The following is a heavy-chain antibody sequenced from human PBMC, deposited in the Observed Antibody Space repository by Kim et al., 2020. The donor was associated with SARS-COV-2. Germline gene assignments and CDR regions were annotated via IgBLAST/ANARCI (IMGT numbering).Heavy chain of an antibody. D-gene: IGHD3-10*01. J-gene: IGHJ4*01. Sequence: AKGQFTISRDNAKNSLYLQMNSLRAEDTAVYDCARGGGAYLAMVPGLEDYWGHGTLVTVSS. CDR3: ARGGGAYLAMVPGLEDY. V-gene: IGHV3-21*01.